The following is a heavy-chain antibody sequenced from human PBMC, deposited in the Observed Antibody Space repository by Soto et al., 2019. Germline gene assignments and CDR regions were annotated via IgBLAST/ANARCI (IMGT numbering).Heavy chain of an antibody. J-gene: IGHJ5*02. CDR2: IYYSGST. Sequence: PSETLSLTCTVSGGSISSGGYYWSWIRQHPGKGLEWIGYIYYSGSTYYNPSLKSRVTISVDTSKNQFSLKLSSVTAADTAVYYCARELIGYCSSTSCYSPTNWFDPWGQGTLVTVS. V-gene: IGHV4-31*03. D-gene: IGHD2-2*01. CDR3: ARELIGYCSSTSCYSPTNWFDP. CDR1: GGSISSGGYY.